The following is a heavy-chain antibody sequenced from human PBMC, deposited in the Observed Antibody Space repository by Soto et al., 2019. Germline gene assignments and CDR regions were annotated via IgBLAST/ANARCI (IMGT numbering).Heavy chain of an antibody. D-gene: IGHD3-22*01. Sequence: LSLTCTVSGGSISSSSYYWGWIRQPPGKGLEWIGSIYYSGSTYYNPSLKSRVTISVDTSKNQFSLKLSSVTAADTAVYYCARLPRLYYYDSSGYYTSLDAFDIWGQGTMVTVSS. CDR3: ARLPRLYYYDSSGYYTSLDAFDI. CDR1: GGSISSSSYY. V-gene: IGHV4-39*01. CDR2: IYYSGST. J-gene: IGHJ3*02.